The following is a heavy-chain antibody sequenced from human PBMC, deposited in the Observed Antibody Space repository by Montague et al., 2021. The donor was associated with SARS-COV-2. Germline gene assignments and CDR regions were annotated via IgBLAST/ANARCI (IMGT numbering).Heavy chain of an antibody. CDR2: IYGDDDN. D-gene: IGHD3-9*01. Sequence: PALVKPTQTLTLTCTFSGFSLSTSEVGVGWIRQPPGKAPEFLALIYGDDDNRYKPSLKSRLTITKVTSKNQVVLTMTNVDPADTATYYCAHFGILRYFDPWGQGTLVTVSS. CDR1: GFSLSTSEVG. V-gene: IGHV2-5*02. CDR3: AHFGILRYFDP. J-gene: IGHJ5*02.